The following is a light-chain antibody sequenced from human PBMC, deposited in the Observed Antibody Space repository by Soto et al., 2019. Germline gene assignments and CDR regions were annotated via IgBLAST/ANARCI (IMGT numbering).Light chain of an antibody. J-gene: IGLJ2*01. CDR1: SSDIGDYNY. CDR2: DVS. Sequence: QPVLTQPASVSGSPGQSITISCTGTSSDIGDYNYVSWYQQHPGKAPKLMIYDVSNRPSGVSNRFSGSKSGNTASLTISGLQAEDEGDYYCSSYTSSSTVVFGGGTKLTVL. V-gene: IGLV2-14*01. CDR3: SSYTSSSTVV.